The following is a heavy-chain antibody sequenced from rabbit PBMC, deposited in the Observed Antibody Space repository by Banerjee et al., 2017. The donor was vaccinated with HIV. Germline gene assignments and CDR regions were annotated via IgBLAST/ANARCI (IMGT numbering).Heavy chain of an antibody. CDR2: IYPNYHTT. Sequence: QSLEESGGDLVKPGASLTLTCTASGFSFSSYWICWVRQAPGKGLEWIACIYPNYHTTDYASWVNGRFTISLDNAQNTVFLQMTSLTAADTATYFCARVSGSAYAYYYDMDLWGQGTLVTV. CDR1: GFSFSSYW. D-gene: IGHD1-1*01. V-gene: IGHV1S40*01. CDR3: ARVSGSAYAYYYDMDL. J-gene: IGHJ6*01.